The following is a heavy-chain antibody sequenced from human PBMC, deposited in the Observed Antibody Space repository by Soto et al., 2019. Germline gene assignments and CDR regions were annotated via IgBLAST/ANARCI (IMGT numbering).Heavy chain of an antibody. CDR2: ISYDGSNK. J-gene: IGHJ4*02. CDR1: GFTFSSYG. D-gene: IGHD6-6*01. Sequence: PGGSLRLSCAASGFTFSSYGMHWVRQAPGKGLEWVAVISYDGSNKYYADYVKGRFTISRDNSKNTLYLQMNSLRAEDTAVYYCAKEYHFIAAYYFDYWGQGTLVTVS. CDR3: AKEYHFIAAYYFDY. V-gene: IGHV3-30*18.